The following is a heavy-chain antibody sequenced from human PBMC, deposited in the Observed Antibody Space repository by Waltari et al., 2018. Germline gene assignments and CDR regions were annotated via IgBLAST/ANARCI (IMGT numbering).Heavy chain of an antibody. V-gene: IGHV3-23*04. Sequence: EVQLVESGGGLVQPGGSLILSCAASGFTFSSYAMSWVRQAPGKGLEWVSAISGSGGSTYYADSVKGRFTISRDNSKNTLYLQMNSLRAEDTAVYYCANSLVRGVITYYFDYWGQGTLVTVSS. CDR3: ANSLVRGVITYYFDY. CDR1: GFTFSSYA. CDR2: ISGSGGST. D-gene: IGHD3-10*01. J-gene: IGHJ4*02.